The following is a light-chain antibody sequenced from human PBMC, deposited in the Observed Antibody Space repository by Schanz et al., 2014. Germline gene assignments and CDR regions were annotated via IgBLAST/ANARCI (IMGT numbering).Light chain of an antibody. Sequence: DIQMTQSPSSVSASVGDRVSITCRASQGVSSWVAWYQQKPGKAPKLLIYAASTLQSGVPSRFSGSGSGTDFTLTISCLQSEDFATYYCQQYYSYVSTFGQGTKLEIK. CDR2: AAS. CDR3: QQYYSYVST. V-gene: IGKV1-12*02. CDR1: QGVSSW. J-gene: IGKJ2*01.